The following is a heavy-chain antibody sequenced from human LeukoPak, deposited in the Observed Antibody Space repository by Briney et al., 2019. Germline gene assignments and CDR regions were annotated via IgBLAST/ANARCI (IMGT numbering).Heavy chain of an antibody. Sequence: PGGSLRLSCAASGFSYSDHHVDWVRQAPGKGLEWIGRSRKKDNAYRTVYAASVNGRFTISRDEPENSLYLQMNSLRTEDTAVYYCTRLFYYGRRGYYPDHWGRGTLVTVSS. CDR2: SRKKDNAYRT. J-gene: IGHJ4*02. V-gene: IGHV3-72*01. D-gene: IGHD3-22*01. CDR3: TRLFYYGRRGYYPDH. CDR1: GFSYSDHH.